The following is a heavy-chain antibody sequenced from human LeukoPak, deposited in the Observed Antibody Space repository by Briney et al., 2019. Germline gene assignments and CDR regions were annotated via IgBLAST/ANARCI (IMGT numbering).Heavy chain of an antibody. J-gene: IGHJ3*02. CDR2: ISNSGHLM. CDR1: GFSFSSSA. CDR3: ATYTTSRVFYM. Sequence: PGGSLRLSCAASGFSFSSSAMNWVRQAPGKGLEWISYISNSGHLMYYADSVKGRFTISRDNAKNSLCLQMNSLRAEDMAVYYCATYTTSRVFYMWGQGTMVAVSS. V-gene: IGHV3-48*03. D-gene: IGHD2-2*02.